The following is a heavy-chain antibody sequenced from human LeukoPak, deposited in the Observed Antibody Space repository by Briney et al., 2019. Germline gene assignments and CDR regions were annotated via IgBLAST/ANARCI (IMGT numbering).Heavy chain of an antibody. CDR3: ARVARLVRFYYYFDY. D-gene: IGHD6-19*01. Sequence: GGSLRLSCAASGFTFSSYGMHWVRQAPGKGLEWVSAISGSGGSTYYADSVKGRFTISRDNSKNTPYLQMNSLRAEDTAVYYCARVARLVRFYYYFDYWGQGTLVTVSS. CDR2: ISGSGGST. J-gene: IGHJ4*02. CDR1: GFTFSSYG. V-gene: IGHV3-23*01.